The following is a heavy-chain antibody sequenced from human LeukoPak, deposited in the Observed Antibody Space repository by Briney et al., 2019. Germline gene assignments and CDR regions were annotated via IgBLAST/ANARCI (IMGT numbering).Heavy chain of an antibody. CDR3: ARDPGKEFDY. Sequence: VASVKVYCKASGYTFTNYDINWVRQAPGQGLEWMGWISAYNGNTNYAQKLQGRVTMTTDTSTTTAYMELRSLRSDDTAVYYCARDPGKEFDYWGQGTLVTVSS. CDR1: GYTFTNYD. V-gene: IGHV1-18*01. J-gene: IGHJ4*02. CDR2: ISAYNGNT.